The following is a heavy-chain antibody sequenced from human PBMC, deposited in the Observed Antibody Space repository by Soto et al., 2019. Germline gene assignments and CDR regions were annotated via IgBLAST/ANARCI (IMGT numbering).Heavy chain of an antibody. CDR3: VKDRDSNSWPSRDV. CDR2: ISPNSGNI. J-gene: IGHJ6*02. D-gene: IGHD3-22*01. CDR1: GYTFTRNG. V-gene: IGHV1-18*01. Sequence: QVHLVQSGAEVKKPGASVNVSCKTSGYTFTRNGISWVRQAPGQGLEWMGWISPNSGNIKYAQKLQGRVIMTTDTSTSTAYMELRSLRSDDTAVYYCVKDRDSNSWPSRDVWGQGPRSPSP.